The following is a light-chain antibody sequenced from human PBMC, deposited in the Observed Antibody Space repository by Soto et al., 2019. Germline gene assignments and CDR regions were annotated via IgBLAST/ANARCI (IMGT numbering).Light chain of an antibody. CDR2: LGS. Sequence: DIVMTQSPLSLPVTPGEPASISCRSSQSLLHSNGYNYLDWYLQKPGQSPQLLIYLGSNRASGVPDRFSGSGSGTDFTLNISSVEAEDVGVYYCMQALQAPLTFGGGTKVEIK. CDR3: MQALQAPLT. V-gene: IGKV2-28*01. J-gene: IGKJ4*01. CDR1: QSLLHSNGYNY.